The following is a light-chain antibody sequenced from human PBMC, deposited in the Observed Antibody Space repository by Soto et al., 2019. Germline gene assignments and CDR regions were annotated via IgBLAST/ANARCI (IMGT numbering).Light chain of an antibody. J-gene: IGKJ1*01. CDR3: QHYNSYSEA. CDR2: DAS. Sequence: DIVLTQSPATLSLSPGKRVPLSCMANERISHSLAWYQQKPGQAPRILIYDASFRATGIPERFSGSGSGTDFTLSISSLEPEDFAVYYCQHYNSYSEAFGQGTKVDIK. V-gene: IGKV3-11*01. CDR1: ERISHS.